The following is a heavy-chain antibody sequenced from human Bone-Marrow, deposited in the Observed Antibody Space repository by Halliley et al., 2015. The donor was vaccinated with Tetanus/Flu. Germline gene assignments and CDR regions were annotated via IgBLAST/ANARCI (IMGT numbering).Heavy chain of an antibody. CDR3: ARDKWDGNIDDAFDI. CDR2: ISSDADSI. CDR1: GFTFSSSA. Sequence: SLRLSCAASGFTFSSSAMHWVRQAPGKGLEYVSGISSDADSIYYVNSVKGRFIISRDNSKNTLYLQMGSLRAEDMAVYYCARDKWDGNIDDAFDIWGQGTMFPVSS. J-gene: IGHJ3*02. V-gene: IGHV3-64*01. D-gene: IGHD1-26*01.